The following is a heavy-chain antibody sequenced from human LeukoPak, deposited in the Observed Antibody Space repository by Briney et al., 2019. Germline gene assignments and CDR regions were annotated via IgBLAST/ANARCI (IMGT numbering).Heavy chain of an antibody. D-gene: IGHD3-3*01. CDR3: ATDRGWRTSGYYLYYFEY. CDR1: GFVFRNYF. Sequence: GGSLRLSCAASGFVFRNYFMSWVRQAPGKGLEWVASIKNDGSERYYVDSVRGRYTISRDNTKNSLFLQMSSLRAEDTAVYYCATDRGWRTSGYYLYYFEYWGQGTLVTFSS. J-gene: IGHJ4*02. V-gene: IGHV3-7*01. CDR2: IKNDGSER.